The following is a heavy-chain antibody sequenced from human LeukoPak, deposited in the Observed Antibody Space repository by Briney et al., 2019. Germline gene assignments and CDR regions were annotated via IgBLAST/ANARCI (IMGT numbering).Heavy chain of an antibody. CDR1: GFTFSDYY. Sequence: PGGSLRLSWAAAGFTFSDYYMSWIRQAAGRVLEWLSYVSSSSTYTNYADSVKGRFTISRDNAENTLFLRMNGLRVEDTALYYCARSFSSSWGAFEIWGQGTMVTVSS. D-gene: IGHD6-13*01. V-gene: IGHV3-11*03. CDR3: ARSFSSSWGAFEI. J-gene: IGHJ3*02. CDR2: VSSSSTYT.